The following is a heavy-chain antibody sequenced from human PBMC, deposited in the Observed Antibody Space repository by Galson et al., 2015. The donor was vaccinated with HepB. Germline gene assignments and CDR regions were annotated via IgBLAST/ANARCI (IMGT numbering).Heavy chain of an antibody. CDR2: FAPEDGET. CDR3: ATFDNSSSWMIPLRY. D-gene: IGHD6-13*01. V-gene: IGHV1-24*01. CDR1: GYTLTELS. J-gene: IGHJ4*02. Sequence: SVKVSCKVSGYTLTELSMHWGRQAPGKGLEWMGGFAPEDGETIYAQKFQGRVTMTEDTSTDTAYMELSSLRSEDTAVYYCATFDNSSSWMIPLRYWGQGTLVTVSS.